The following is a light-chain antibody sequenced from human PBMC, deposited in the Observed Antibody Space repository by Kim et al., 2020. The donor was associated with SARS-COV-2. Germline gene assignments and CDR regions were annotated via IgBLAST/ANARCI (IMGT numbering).Light chain of an antibody. CDR1: QSVSTD. Sequence: EVVMTQSPATLSVSPGERATLSCRVSQSVSTDLAWYQQKSGQAPRLLIYGASTRATGIPARFSGSGSGTEFTLTISGLQSEDLAVYYCQQYKNWPPITFGQGTRLEIK. V-gene: IGKV3D-15*01. CDR3: QQYKNWPPIT. J-gene: IGKJ5*01. CDR2: GAS.